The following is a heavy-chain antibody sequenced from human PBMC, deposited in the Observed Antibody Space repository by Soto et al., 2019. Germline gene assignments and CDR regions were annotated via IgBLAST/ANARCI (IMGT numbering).Heavy chain of an antibody. D-gene: IGHD6-19*01. CDR3: ASPGWYGDY. J-gene: IGHJ4*02. Sequence: PSETLSLTCTVSGGSISSSSYYWGWIRQPPGKGLEWIGSIYYSGSTYYNPSLKSRVTISVDTSKNQFSLKLSSVTAADTAVYYCASPGWYGDYWGQGTLVTVSS. V-gene: IGHV4-39*01. CDR2: IYYSGST. CDR1: GGSISSSSYY.